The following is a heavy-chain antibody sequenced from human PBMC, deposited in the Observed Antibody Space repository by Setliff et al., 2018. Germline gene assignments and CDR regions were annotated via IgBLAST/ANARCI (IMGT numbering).Heavy chain of an antibody. CDR2: FDPGDGET. D-gene: IGHD4-17*01. Sequence: GASVKVSCKVYGYTLTEFSINWVRQAPGKGLEWMGDFDPGDGETIYAQKFQGRVTMTEDTSTDTAFMELSSLRSEDTAVYYCARCHGALLYDAFDSWGQGTMVTVS. CDR1: GYTLTEFS. J-gene: IGHJ3*02. CDR3: ARCHGALLYDAFDS. V-gene: IGHV1-24*01.